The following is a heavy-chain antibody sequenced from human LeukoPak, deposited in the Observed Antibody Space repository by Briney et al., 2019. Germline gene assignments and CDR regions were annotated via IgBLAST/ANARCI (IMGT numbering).Heavy chain of an antibody. CDR3: ARRAGNSGYFSDAFDI. CDR2: IYTSGST. CDR1: GGSISSYY. Sequence: SETLSLTCTVSGGSISSYYWSWIRQPAGKGLEWIGRIYTSGSTNYNPSLKSRVTMSVDTSKNQFSLKLSSVTAADTAVYYCARRAGNSGYFSDAFDIWAQGTMVTVSS. V-gene: IGHV4-4*07. D-gene: IGHD3-22*01. J-gene: IGHJ3*02.